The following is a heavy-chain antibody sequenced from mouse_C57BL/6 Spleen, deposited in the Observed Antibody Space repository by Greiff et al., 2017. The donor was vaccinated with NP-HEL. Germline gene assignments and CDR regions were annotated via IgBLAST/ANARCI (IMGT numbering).Heavy chain of an antibody. J-gene: IGHJ4*01. V-gene: IGHV2-9*01. CDR1: GFSLPSFG. CDR2: IWGGGST. Sequence: QVQLKESGPGLVAPSQSLSITCTVSGFSLPSFGVAWFRQPPGRGLEWLGVIWGGGSTNYNSALMSRLSISKDNSKSQVFLKMNSLQTDDTAMYYCAKHHGNGDYAMDYWGQGTSVTVSS. D-gene: IGHD2-1*01. CDR3: AKHHGNGDYAMDY.